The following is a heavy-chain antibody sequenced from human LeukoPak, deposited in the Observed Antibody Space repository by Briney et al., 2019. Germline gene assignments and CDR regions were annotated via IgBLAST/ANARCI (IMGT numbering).Heavy chain of an antibody. V-gene: IGHV4-59*11. D-gene: IGHD4-17*01. J-gene: IGHJ3*02. CDR2: ISYIGST. Sequence: SETLSLTCAVSTDSFSSHYWTWIRQPPGKGLEWIGYISYIGSTNYNPSLKSRVTISIDMSKNQFSLRLSSVTAADTAVYYCARDVVTVTKGFDIWGQGTMVSVSS. CDR3: ARDVVTVTKGFDI. CDR1: TDSFSSHY.